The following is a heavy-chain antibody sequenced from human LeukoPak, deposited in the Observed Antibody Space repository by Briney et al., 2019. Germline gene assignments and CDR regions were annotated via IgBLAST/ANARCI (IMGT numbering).Heavy chain of an antibody. D-gene: IGHD3-10*01. Sequence: PGGSLRLSCAASGFTFSSYAMHWVRQAPGKGLEWVAVISYDGSNKYYADSVKGRFTISRDNSKNTLYLQMNSLRAEDTALYYCAKDQFLWFGELGGNFDYWGQGTLVTVSS. CDR1: GFTFSSYA. V-gene: IGHV3-30-3*01. CDR2: ISYDGSNK. CDR3: AKDQFLWFGELGGNFDY. J-gene: IGHJ4*02.